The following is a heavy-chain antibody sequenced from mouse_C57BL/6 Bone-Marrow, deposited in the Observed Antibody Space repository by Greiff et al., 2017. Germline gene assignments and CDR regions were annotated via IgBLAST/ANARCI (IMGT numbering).Heavy chain of an antibody. CDR3: ARFHYFDY. CDR2: IDPSDSYT. V-gene: IGHV1-59*01. J-gene: IGHJ2*01. Sequence: QVHVKQPGAELVRPGTSVKLSCKASGYTFTSYWMHWVKQRPGQGLEWIGVIDPSDSYTNYNQKFKGKATLTVDTASSTAYMQLSSLTSEDSAVYYCARFHYFDYWGQGTTLTVSS. CDR1: GYTFTSYW.